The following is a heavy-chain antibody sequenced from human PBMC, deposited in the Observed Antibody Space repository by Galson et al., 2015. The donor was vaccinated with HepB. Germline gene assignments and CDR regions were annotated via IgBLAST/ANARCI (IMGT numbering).Heavy chain of an antibody. D-gene: IGHD4-23*01. Sequence: SLRLSCAASGFTFSSYSMNWVRQAPGKGLEWVSSISSSSSYIYYADSVKGRFTISRDNAKNSLYLQMNSLRAEDTAVHYCARGRDPTVVKGHYGMDVWGQGPRSPSP. CDR1: GFTFSSYS. J-gene: IGHJ6*02. V-gene: IGHV3-21*01. CDR3: ARGRDPTVVKGHYGMDV. CDR2: ISSSSSYI.